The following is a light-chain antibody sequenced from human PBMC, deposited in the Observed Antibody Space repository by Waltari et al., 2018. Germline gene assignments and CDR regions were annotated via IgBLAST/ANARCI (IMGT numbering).Light chain of an antibody. Sequence: DIQMTQSPSSLSASVGDRVTITCRATDNIRTFLNWYQMKPGKAPRLLIYTASNLQSGVPPRFSGSGSGTEFTLTISSLQREDFATYFCQQSFNTPRTFGQGTKVEIK. CDR2: TAS. CDR1: DNIRTF. J-gene: IGKJ1*01. CDR3: QQSFNTPRT. V-gene: IGKV1-39*01.